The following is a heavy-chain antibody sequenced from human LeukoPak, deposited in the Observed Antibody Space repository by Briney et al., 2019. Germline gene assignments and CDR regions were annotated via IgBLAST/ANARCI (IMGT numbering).Heavy chain of an antibody. J-gene: IGHJ4*02. D-gene: IGHD3-10*01. CDR2: IYSGSST. CDR1: GFTVSSNY. CDR3: ARDQRLLWFGD. Sequence: GSLRLPRAASGFTVSSNYMSWVRQAPGKGLEWVSVIYSGSSTYYADSVKGRFTISRDDSKNTLYLQMNSLRAEDTAVYYCARDQRLLWFGDWGQGTLVTVSS. V-gene: IGHV3-53*01.